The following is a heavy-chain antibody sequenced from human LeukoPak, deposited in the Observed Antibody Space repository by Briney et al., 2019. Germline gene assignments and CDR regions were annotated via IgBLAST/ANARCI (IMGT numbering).Heavy chain of an antibody. V-gene: IGHV4-59*11. D-gene: IGHD4-17*01. CDR1: DDSFSSHY. Sequence: SETLSLTCAVSDDSFSSHYWTWIRQPPGKGLEWIGYISYIGTTNYNLSLKSRVTISIDTSKNQFSLELSSVTAADTAVYYCARDLVTVTKGFDIWGQGTMVSVSS. J-gene: IGHJ3*02. CDR2: ISYIGTT. CDR3: ARDLVTVTKGFDI.